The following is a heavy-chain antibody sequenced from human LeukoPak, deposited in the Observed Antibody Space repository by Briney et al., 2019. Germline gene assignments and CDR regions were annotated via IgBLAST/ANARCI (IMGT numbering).Heavy chain of an antibody. V-gene: IGHV4-59*12. Sequence: SETLSLTCTVSGGSISSYYWSWIRQPPGKGLEWIGYIYYSGSTNYNPSLKSRVTISVDTSKNQFSLKLSSVTAADTAVYYCAREYSTVDYMDVWGKGTTVTVSS. CDR2: IYYSGST. CDR1: GGSISSYY. CDR3: AREYSTVDYMDV. D-gene: IGHD6-13*01. J-gene: IGHJ6*03.